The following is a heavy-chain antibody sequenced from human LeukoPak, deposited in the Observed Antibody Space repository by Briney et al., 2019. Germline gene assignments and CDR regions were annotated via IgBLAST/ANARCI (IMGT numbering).Heavy chain of an antibody. CDR3: ASGAWATRLHS. CDR1: GESLNYDY. Sequence: PSETLSLTCAVYGESLNYDYWSWIRQSPEKGLEWIGEVFDGKTTNYNPSLKSRVTISAVTSSNQFSLNLKSVTAADTAVYYCASGAWATRLHSWAQGTLVIVSS. CDR2: VFDGKTT. J-gene: IGHJ4*02. D-gene: IGHD5-24*01. V-gene: IGHV4-34*12.